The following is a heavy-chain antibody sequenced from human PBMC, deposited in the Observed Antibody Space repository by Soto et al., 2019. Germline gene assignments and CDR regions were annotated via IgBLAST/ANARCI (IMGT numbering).Heavy chain of an antibody. CDR1: GYTFTSYD. V-gene: IGHV1-8*01. Sequence: ASVKVSCKASGYTFTSYDINWVRQATGQGLEWMGWMNPNSGNTGYAQKFQGRVTMTRNTSISTAYMELSSLRSEDTAVYYCAKAPGPTYSSSWYRDAFDIWGQGTMVTVSS. J-gene: IGHJ3*02. D-gene: IGHD6-13*01. CDR2: MNPNSGNT. CDR3: AKAPGPTYSSSWYRDAFDI.